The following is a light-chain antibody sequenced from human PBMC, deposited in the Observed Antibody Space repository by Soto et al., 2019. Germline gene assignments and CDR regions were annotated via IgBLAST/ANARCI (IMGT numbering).Light chain of an antibody. V-gene: IGLV3-21*04. J-gene: IGLJ2*01. CDR2: SDR. Sequence: SYELTQPPSVSVAPGKTARITCGGDNIGSKSVHWYQQNPGQAPVLVIYSDRDWPSGIPERFSGSNSGNTATLTISRVEAGDEADYYCQVWVGGSNHLVLFGGGTKLTVL. CDR1: NIGSKS. CDR3: QVWVGGSNHLVL.